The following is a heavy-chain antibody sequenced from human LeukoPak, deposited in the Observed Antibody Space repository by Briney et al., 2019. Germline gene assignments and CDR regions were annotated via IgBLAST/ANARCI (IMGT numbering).Heavy chain of an antibody. V-gene: IGHV3-30*02. Sequence: GGSLRLSCAASGFTFSSYGMHWVRQAPGKGLEWVAFIRYDGSNKYYADSVKGRFTISRDNSKNTLYLQMNSLRAEDTAVYYCAKDSRAYCGGDCYPFYWGQGTLVTVSS. CDR2: IRYDGSNK. CDR1: GFTFSSYG. D-gene: IGHD2-21*02. CDR3: AKDSRAYCGGDCYPFY. J-gene: IGHJ4*02.